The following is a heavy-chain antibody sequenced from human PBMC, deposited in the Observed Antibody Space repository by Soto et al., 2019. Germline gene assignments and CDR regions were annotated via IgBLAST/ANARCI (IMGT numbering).Heavy chain of an antibody. CDR3: ARDYGFVLVPAAIYYYYGMDV. D-gene: IGHD2-2*02. CDR1: GFTFSSYA. J-gene: IGHJ6*02. V-gene: IGHV3-30-3*01. Sequence: GGSLRLSCAASGFTFSSYAMHWVRQAPGKGLEWVAVISYDGSNKYYADSVKGRFTISRDNSKNTLYLQMNSLRAEDTAVYYCARDYGFVLVPAAIYYYYGMDVWGQGTTVTVSS. CDR2: ISYDGSNK.